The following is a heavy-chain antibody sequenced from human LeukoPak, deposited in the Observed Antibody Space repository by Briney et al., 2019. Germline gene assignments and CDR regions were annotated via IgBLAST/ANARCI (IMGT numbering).Heavy chain of an antibody. CDR1: GGSFSGYY. V-gene: IGHV4-59*01. D-gene: IGHD1-26*01. J-gene: IGHJ5*02. CDR2: IYYSGST. CDR3: ARAYFFDTQNEYYIGRAFDP. Sequence: SETLSLTCAVYGGSFSGYYWSWIRQPPGKGLEWIGYIYYSGSTNYNPSLKSRVTISVDTSKNQFSLKLSSVTAADTAMYYCARAYFFDTQNEYYIGRAFDPWGQGTLVTVSS.